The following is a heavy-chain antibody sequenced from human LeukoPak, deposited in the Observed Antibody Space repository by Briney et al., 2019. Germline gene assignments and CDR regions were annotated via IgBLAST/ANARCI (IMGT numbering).Heavy chain of an antibody. V-gene: IGHV4-59*01. CDR2: IYYSGST. J-gene: IGHJ3*02. D-gene: IGHD5-24*01. CDR3: ARVAGYKVLDAFDI. CDR1: GGFISSYY. Sequence: SETLSLTCTVSGGFISSYYWSWIRQPPGKGLEWIGYIYYSGSTNYNPSLKSRVTISVDTSKNQFSLKLSSVTAADTAVYYCARVAGYKVLDAFDIWGQGTMVTVSS.